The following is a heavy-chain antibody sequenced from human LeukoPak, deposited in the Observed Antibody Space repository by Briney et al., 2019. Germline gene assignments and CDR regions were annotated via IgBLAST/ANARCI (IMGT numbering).Heavy chain of an antibody. D-gene: IGHD3-10*01. CDR2: MNPNSGNT. V-gene: IGHV1-8*01. CDR3: ARGLARGVKEC. CDR1: GYTFTSYD. J-gene: IGHJ4*02. Sequence: ASVKVSCKAYGYTFTSYDINWVRQATGQGLEWMGWMNPNSGNTGYAQKLQGRITMTRNTSISTAYMELSSLRSEDTAVYYCARGLARGVKECWGQGTLVTVSS.